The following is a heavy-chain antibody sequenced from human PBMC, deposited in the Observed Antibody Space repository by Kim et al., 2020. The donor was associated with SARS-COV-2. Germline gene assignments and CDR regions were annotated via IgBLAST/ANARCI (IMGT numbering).Heavy chain of an antibody. J-gene: IGHJ4*02. CDR3: AKDRVPATRRGYNFDY. V-gene: IGHV3-23*01. D-gene: IGHD5-12*01. Sequence: SVKGRFTISRDNSKNTLFLQMNSLGADDTAVYYCAKDRVPATRRGYNFDYWGQGTLVTVSS.